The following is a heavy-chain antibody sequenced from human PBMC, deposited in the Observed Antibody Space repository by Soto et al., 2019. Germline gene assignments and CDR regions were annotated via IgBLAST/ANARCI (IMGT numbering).Heavy chain of an antibody. D-gene: IGHD3-22*01. J-gene: IGHJ4*02. Sequence: EVKLLESGGRLVQPGGSLRLSCAASGFSFNIFAMNWVRQAPGQGLEWVSGISGGGGSTYYADSMKGRFTISRDNSNNTLYLQMNSLRAEDTAVYYCAKDPTSYDSSAQFDSWGPGTLVTVSS. CDR3: AKDPTSYDSSAQFDS. CDR2: ISGGGGST. CDR1: GFSFNIFA. V-gene: IGHV3-23*01.